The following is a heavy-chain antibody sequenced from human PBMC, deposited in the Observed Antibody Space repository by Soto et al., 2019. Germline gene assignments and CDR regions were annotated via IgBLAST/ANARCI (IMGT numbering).Heavy chain of an antibody. CDR3: ARFLPGRWSYDAFDI. Sequence: PGGSLRLSCAASGFTFSNYWMTWVRQAPGKGLEWVANIKQDGSEKYFVDSVKGRFTISRDNAKNSLYLQMNSLRAEDTAVYSCARFLPGRWSYDAFDIWGQGTMVTVSS. CDR1: GFTFSNYW. D-gene: IGHD2-15*01. J-gene: IGHJ3*02. V-gene: IGHV3-7*01. CDR2: IKQDGSEK.